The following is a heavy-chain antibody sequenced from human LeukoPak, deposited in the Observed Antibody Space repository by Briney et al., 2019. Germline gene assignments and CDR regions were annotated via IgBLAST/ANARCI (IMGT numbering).Heavy chain of an antibody. J-gene: IGHJ4*02. CDR3: AKEYYDFWSGYYYFDY. CDR2: IGGSGGST. D-gene: IGHD3-3*01. V-gene: IGHV3-23*01. Sequence: PGGSLRLSCAASGFTFSSYAMSWVRQAPGKGLECVSAIGGSGGSTYYADSVKGRFTISRDNSKNTLYLQMNSLRAEDTAVYYCAKEYYDFWSGYYYFDYWGQGTLVTVSS. CDR1: GFTFSSYA.